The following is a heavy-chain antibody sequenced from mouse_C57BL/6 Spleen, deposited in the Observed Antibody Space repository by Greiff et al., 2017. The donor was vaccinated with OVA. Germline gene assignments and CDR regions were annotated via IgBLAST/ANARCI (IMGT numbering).Heavy chain of an antibody. CDR2: INPSSGYT. J-gene: IGHJ4*01. D-gene: IGHD3-3*01. CDR3: ARGGGTEAMDY. Sequence: VQGVESGAELAKPGASVKLSCEASGYTFTSYWMHWVKQRPGQGLAWIGYINPSSGYTTYNQKFKDKATLTADKSSSTAYMKLSSLTYADSAVYYCARGGGTEAMDYWGQGTSVTVSS. CDR1: GYTFTSYW. V-gene: IGHV1-7*01.